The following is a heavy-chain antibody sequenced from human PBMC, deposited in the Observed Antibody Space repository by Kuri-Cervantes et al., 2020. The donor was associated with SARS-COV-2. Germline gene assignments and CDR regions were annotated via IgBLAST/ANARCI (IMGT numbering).Heavy chain of an antibody. CDR3: ARDGGAFDI. CDR2: IWYDGSNK. Sequence: GGSLRLSCAASGFTFRSHAMHWVRQAPGKGLEWVAVIWYDGSNKYYADSVKGRFTISRDNSKNTLYLQMNSLRAEDTAVYYCARDGGAFDIWGQGTMVTVSS. D-gene: IGHD3-16*01. J-gene: IGHJ3*02. CDR1: GFTFRSHA. V-gene: IGHV3-33*08.